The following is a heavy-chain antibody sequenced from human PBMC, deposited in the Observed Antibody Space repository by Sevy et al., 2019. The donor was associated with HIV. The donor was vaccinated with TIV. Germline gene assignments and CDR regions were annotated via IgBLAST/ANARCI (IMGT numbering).Heavy chain of an antibody. CDR1: GYTFTSYG. Sequence: ASVKDSCKASGYTFTSYGISWVRQAPGQGLEWMGWIGTYNANTNYAQKFQGRVTMTTDTSTSAAYMELRSLRSDDTAVYYCARGDSPPFDYWGQGTLVTVSS. CDR3: ARGDSPPFDY. CDR2: IGTYNANT. D-gene: IGHD3-22*01. J-gene: IGHJ4*02. V-gene: IGHV1-18*01.